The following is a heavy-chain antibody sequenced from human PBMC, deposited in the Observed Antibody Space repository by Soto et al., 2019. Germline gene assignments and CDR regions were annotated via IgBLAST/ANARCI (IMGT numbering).Heavy chain of an antibody. CDR2: ISDSNNYI. CDR3: ARKQEDAFDI. D-gene: IGHD6-13*01. J-gene: IGHJ3*02. Sequence: NPGGSLRLSCAASGFIFSSYSMNWVRQAPGKGLEWVSCISDSNNYIYYVDSVKGRFTISRDNAKNSLYLQMNSLRAEDTAVYYCARKQEDAFDIWGRGTMVTVSS. CDR1: GFIFSSYS. V-gene: IGHV3-21*01.